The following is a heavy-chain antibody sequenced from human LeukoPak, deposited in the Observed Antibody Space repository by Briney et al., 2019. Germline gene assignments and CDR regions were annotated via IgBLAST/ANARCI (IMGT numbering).Heavy chain of an antibody. CDR2: INPSGGST. V-gene: IGHV1-46*01. J-gene: IGHJ4*02. CDR3: AREGYCSGSICYSFDY. CDR1: GYTFTSYD. D-gene: IGHD2-15*01. Sequence: ASVKVSCKASGYTFTSYDINWVRQAPGQGLEWMGIINPSGGSTTYAQKFQGRVAMTSDMSTKTLYMELSSLRSEDTAVYFCAREGYCSGSICYSFDYWGQGTLVTVSS.